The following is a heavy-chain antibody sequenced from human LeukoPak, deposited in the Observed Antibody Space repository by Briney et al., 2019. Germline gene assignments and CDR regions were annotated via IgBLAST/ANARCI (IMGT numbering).Heavy chain of an antibody. J-gene: IGHJ5*02. CDR1: GGSISSSSYY. Sequence: SETLSLTCTVSGGSISSSSYYWGWIRQPPGKGLEWIGSIYYSGSTYYNPSLKSRVTRSVDTSKNQFSLKLSSVTAADTAVYYCARDYGSGSYGWFDPWGQGTLVTVSS. CDR2: IYYSGST. D-gene: IGHD3-10*01. V-gene: IGHV4-39*07. CDR3: ARDYGSGSYGWFDP.